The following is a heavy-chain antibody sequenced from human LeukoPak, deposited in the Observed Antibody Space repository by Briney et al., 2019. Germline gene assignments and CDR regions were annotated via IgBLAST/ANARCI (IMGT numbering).Heavy chain of an antibody. D-gene: IGHD5-18*01. CDR1: GYSFTNYW. Sequence: GESLKISCKGSGYSFTNYWIGCVRQMPGKGLEWMGIIYPGDSDTRYSPSFQGQVTISADKSISTAYLQWSSLQASDTAMYYCARLSGNNYGNFDYWGQGTLVTVSS. CDR3: ARLSGNNYGNFDY. CDR2: IYPGDSDT. V-gene: IGHV5-51*01. J-gene: IGHJ4*02.